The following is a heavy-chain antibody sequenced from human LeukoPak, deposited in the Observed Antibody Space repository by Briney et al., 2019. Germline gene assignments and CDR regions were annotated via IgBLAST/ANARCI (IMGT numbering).Heavy chain of an antibody. CDR2: IGAKAGNYAT. D-gene: IGHD3-3*01. V-gene: IGHV3-73*01. CDR3: IGDYNLWTGLNY. Sequence: GGSLRLSCAASGFTFSGSGMHWVRQASGKGLEWVGRIGAKAGNYATVYAASVKGRFIISRDDSKNTAYLQMNSLKTEYTAVYYCIGDYNLWTGLNYWGQGTRVTVSS. J-gene: IGHJ4*02. CDR1: GFTFSGSG.